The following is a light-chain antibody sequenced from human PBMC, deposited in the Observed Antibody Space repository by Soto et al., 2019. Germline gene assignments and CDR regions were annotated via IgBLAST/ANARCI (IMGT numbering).Light chain of an antibody. CDR3: QQLNSYPRT. J-gene: IGKJ2*01. V-gene: IGKV1-9*01. CDR1: QGISRY. CDR2: AAS. Sequence: DIQLTQSPSFLSASVGDRVTITCRASQGISRYLAWYQQKPGKAPKLLIYAASTLQSGVPSRFSGSGSGTEFTLTVSSLQPEDFATYYGQQLNSYPRTFGQGTKLEIK.